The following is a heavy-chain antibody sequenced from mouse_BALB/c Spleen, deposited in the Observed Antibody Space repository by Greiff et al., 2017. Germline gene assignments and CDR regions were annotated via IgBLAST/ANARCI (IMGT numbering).Heavy chain of an antibody. CDR3: ARKDYYYGSSLSYAMDY. CDR1: GFNIKDTY. J-gene: IGHJ4*01. Sequence: VQLQQSGAELVKPGASVKLSCTASGFNIKDTYMHWVKQRPEQGLEWIGRIDPANGNTKYDPKFQGKATITADTSSNTAYLQLSSLTSEDTAVYYCARKDYYYGSSLSYAMDYWGQGTSVTVSS. V-gene: IGHV14-3*02. D-gene: IGHD1-1*01. CDR2: IDPANGNT.